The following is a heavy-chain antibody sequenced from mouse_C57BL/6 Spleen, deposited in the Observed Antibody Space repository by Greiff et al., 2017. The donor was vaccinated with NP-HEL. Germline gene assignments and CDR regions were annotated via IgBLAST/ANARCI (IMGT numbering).Heavy chain of an antibody. CDR2: INPYNGGT. Sequence: VQLKQSGPVLVKPGASVKMSCKASGYTFTDYYMNWVKQSHGKSLEWIGVINPYNGGTSYNQKFKGKATLTVDKSSSTAYMELNSLTSEDSAVYYCARQDYYGYDGYYFDYWGQGTTLTVSS. CDR3: ARQDYYGYDGYYFDY. D-gene: IGHD2-2*01. V-gene: IGHV1-19*01. J-gene: IGHJ2*01. CDR1: GYTFTDYY.